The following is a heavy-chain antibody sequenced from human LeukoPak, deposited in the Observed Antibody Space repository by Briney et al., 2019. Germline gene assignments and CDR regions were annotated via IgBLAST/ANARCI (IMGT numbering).Heavy chain of an antibody. CDR1: GYTFTGYY. V-gene: IGHV1-18*04. J-gene: IGHJ3*02. CDR2: ISAYNGNT. Sequence: ASVKVSCKASGYTFTGYYMHWVRQAPGQGLEWMGWISAYNGNTNYAQKLQGRVTMTTDTSTSTAYMELRSLRSDDTAVYYCARDAGYDSSGYDAFDIWGQGTMVTVSS. D-gene: IGHD3-22*01. CDR3: ARDAGYDSSGYDAFDI.